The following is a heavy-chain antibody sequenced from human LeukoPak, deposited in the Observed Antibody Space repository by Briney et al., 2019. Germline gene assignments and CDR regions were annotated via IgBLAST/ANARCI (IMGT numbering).Heavy chain of an antibody. CDR2: ISYDGSNK. Sequence: PGGSLRLSCAASGFTFSSYAMHWVRQAPGKGLEWVAVISYDGSNKYYADSVKGRFTISRDSSKNTLYLQMNSLRAEDTAVYYCARDLGTAITSAFDYWGQGTLVTVSS. J-gene: IGHJ4*02. CDR1: GFTFSSYA. CDR3: ARDLGTAITSAFDY. D-gene: IGHD5-18*01. V-gene: IGHV3-30-3*01.